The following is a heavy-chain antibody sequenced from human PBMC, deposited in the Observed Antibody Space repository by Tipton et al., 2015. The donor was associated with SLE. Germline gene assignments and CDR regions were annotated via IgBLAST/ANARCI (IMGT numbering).Heavy chain of an antibody. CDR1: GGSIGSRPYY. CDR3: ARDSVGLVDNYHYYYMDV. Sequence: TLSLTCFVSGGSIGSRPYYWSWIRQPPGKGLEWIGRIFSRGSTNSNLSLKSRVTISLDASKNQFSLKLSSVTAADTAVYYCARDSVGLVDNYHYYYMDVWGKGTTVTISS. J-gene: IGHJ6*03. V-gene: IGHV4-61*02. CDR2: IFSRGST. D-gene: IGHD1-26*01.